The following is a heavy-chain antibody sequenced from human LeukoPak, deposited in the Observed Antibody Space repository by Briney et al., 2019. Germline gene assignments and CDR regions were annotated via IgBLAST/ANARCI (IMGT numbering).Heavy chain of an antibody. CDR3: ARDGYYDSSGYFDI. CDR1: GGSISSYY. D-gene: IGHD3-22*01. J-gene: IGHJ3*02. CDR2: IYYSGST. V-gene: IGHV4-59*01. Sequence: SETLSLTCTVSGGSISSYYWSWIRQPPGKGLEWIGYIYYSGSTNYNPSLKSRVTISVDTSKNQFSLKLSSVTAADTAVYYCARDGYYDSSGYFDIWGQGTMVTVSS.